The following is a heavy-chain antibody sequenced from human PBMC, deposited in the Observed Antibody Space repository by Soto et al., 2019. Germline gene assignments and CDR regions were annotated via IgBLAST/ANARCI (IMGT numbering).Heavy chain of an antibody. J-gene: IGHJ4*02. V-gene: IGHV3-23*01. Sequence: PGGSLSLSCGTSGFTFANFGMGWVRQAPGKGLYWVSGISSSGRRTYYADSVKGRFTISRDNSKNTLYLQMDSLRGDDTAVYYCAKVAQSGVVVEYFDSWGQGALVTV. CDR3: AKVAQSGVVVEYFDS. CDR2: ISSSGRRT. CDR1: GFTFANFG. D-gene: IGHD3-3*01.